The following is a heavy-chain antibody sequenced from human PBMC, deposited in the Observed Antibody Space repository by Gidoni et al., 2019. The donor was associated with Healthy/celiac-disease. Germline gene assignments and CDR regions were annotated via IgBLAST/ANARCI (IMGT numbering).Heavy chain of an antibody. CDR1: GGSISSGGYY. D-gene: IGHD5-12*01. CDR2: IYYSGST. V-gene: IGHV4-31*03. CDR3: ARARRNVGGYDYDRVFDY. J-gene: IGHJ4*02. Sequence: QVQLQESGPGLVQPSQTLSLTCTVSGGSISSGGYYWSWIRQHPGKGLEWIGYIYYSGSTYYNPSLKSRVTISVDTSKNQFSLKLSSVTAADTAVYYCARARRNVGGYDYDRVFDYWGQGTLVTVSS.